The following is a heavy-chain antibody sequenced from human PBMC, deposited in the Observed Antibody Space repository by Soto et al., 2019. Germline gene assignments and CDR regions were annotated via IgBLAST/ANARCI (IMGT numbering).Heavy chain of an antibody. V-gene: IGHV3-30*02. CDR1: GFTFSSYG. CDR3: ATENSGTYPGTSDY. J-gene: IGHJ4*02. Sequence: GGSLRLSCAASGFTFSSYGMHWVRQAPGKGLEWVALIRYDGGVEYYAGSVKGRFTISRDNSKNTLYLQMNSLRAEDTAVYYCATENSGTYPGTSDYWGQGTLVTVSS. CDR2: IRYDGGVE. D-gene: IGHD1-26*01.